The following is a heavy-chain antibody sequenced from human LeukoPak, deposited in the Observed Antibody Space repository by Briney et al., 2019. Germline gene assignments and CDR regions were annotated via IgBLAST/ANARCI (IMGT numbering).Heavy chain of an antibody. D-gene: IGHD3-16*01. CDR1: GYTFTSYD. J-gene: IGHJ6*02. CDR2: MNPNSGNT. CDR3: ARGKIRRGGPLYYYGMDV. V-gene: IGHV1-8*01. Sequence: GASVTVSCKASGYTFTSYDINWVRQATGQGLEWMGWMNPNSGNTGYAQKFQGRVTMTRNTSISTAYMELSSLRSEDTAVYYCARGKIRRGGPLYYYGMDVRGQGTTVTVSS.